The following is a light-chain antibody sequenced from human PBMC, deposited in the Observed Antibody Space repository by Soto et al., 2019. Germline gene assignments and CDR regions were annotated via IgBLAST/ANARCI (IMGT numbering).Light chain of an antibody. CDR1: QSVSSSY. Sequence: EIVLTQSPGTLSLSPGERATLSCRASQSVSSSYLAWYQQKPGQATRLLIYGASSRATGIPDRFSGSGSRKDFTLTISRLEPEDFAVYYCQQYGSSPGFTFGPGTKVDIK. V-gene: IGKV3-20*01. CDR3: QQYGSSPGFT. J-gene: IGKJ3*01. CDR2: GAS.